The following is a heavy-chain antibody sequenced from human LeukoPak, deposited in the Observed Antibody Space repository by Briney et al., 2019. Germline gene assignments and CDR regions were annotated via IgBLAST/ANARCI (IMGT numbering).Heavy chain of an antibody. V-gene: IGHV3-33*01. Sequence: GSSLRLSCAASGFTFSSYGMHWVRQAPGKGLEWVAVIWYDGSNKYYADSVKGRFTISRDNSKNTLYLQMNSLRAEDTAVYYCARDGRISYYDSSGPFDYWGQGTLVTVSS. CDR2: IWYDGSNK. D-gene: IGHD3-22*01. CDR1: GFTFSSYG. CDR3: ARDGRISYYDSSGPFDY. J-gene: IGHJ4*02.